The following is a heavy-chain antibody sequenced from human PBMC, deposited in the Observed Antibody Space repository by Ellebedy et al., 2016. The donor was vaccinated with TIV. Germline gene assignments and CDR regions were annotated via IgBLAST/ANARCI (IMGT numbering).Heavy chain of an antibody. Sequence: AASVKVSCKASGYSFTSYDINWVRQASGRGFAWMGLMRPNSGNTGYAQKVQGRVTMTRITSIRTAYMDLTGLTSEDTAVYYCVRGPPNWGYDFWGQGTLVTVSS. D-gene: IGHD7-27*01. CDR1: GYSFTSYD. V-gene: IGHV1-8*02. CDR3: VRGPPNWGYDF. J-gene: IGHJ4*02. CDR2: MRPNSGNT.